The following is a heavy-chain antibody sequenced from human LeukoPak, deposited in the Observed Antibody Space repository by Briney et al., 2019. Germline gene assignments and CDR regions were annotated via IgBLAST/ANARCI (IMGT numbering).Heavy chain of an antibody. CDR2: INSDGINT. Sequence: GGSLRLSCAASGFTFSNYWMHWVRQAPGKGLVWVSRINSDGINTSYADSVKGRFTTSRGNAKNTLNLQMNSLRAEDTAVYYCARDLGQYYDTSDNWFDPWGQGTLVTVSS. CDR3: ARDLGQYYDTSDNWFDP. CDR1: GFTFSNYW. J-gene: IGHJ5*02. V-gene: IGHV3-74*01. D-gene: IGHD3-22*01.